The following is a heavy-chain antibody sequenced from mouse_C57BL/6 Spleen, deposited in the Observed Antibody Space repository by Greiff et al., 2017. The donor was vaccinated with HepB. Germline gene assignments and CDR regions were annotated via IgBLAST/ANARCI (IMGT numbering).Heavy chain of an antibody. CDR2: IDPEDGDT. CDR1: GFNIKDYY. Sequence: VQLQQSGAELVRPGASVKLSCTASGFNIKDYYMHWVKQRPEQGLEWIGRIDPEDGDTEYAPKFQGKATMTADTSSNTAYLQLSSLTSEDTAVYYCTTGDYEGYYYAMDYWGQGTSVTVSS. CDR3: TTGDYEGYYYAMDY. D-gene: IGHD2-4*01. J-gene: IGHJ4*01. V-gene: IGHV14-1*01.